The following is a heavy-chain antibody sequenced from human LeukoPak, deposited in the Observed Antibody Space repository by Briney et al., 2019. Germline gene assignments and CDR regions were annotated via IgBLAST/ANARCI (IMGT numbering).Heavy chain of an antibody. D-gene: IGHD3-16*01. CDR1: GFPFSVYG. CDR3: ARDLGRGSYVDY. CDR2: IGHDGSFK. J-gene: IGHJ4*02. V-gene: IGHV3-33*01. Sequence: PGRSLRLSCAASGFPFSVYGMHWVRQAPGKGLEWVAVIGHDGSFKESADAVKGRFTISRDNPKNTLYLHMSSPRAEDTAVYYCARDLGRGSYVDYWGQGSLVTVSS.